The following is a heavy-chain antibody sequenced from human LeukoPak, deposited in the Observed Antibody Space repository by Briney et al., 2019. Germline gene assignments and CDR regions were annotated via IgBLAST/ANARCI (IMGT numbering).Heavy chain of an antibody. CDR3: VKEGGSGWDSHYFDY. CDR1: GFTFSSYT. V-gene: IGHV3-23*01. D-gene: IGHD6-19*01. J-gene: IGHJ4*02. Sequence: GGSLRLSCAASGFTFSSYTMSWVRQAPGKGLEWVSGISGSGGSTYYADSVKGRFTISRDNSKNTLYLQMNSLRAEDTAIYYCVKEGGSGWDSHYFDYWGQGTLVTVSS. CDR2: ISGSGGST.